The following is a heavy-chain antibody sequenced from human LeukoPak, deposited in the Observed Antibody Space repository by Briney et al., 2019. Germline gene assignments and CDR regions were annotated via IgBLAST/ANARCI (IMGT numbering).Heavy chain of an antibody. D-gene: IGHD2/OR15-2a*01. CDR3: VKDTVSTFRSHYYLHDYRRL. CDR2: IYSGGST. CDR1: GITDRII. V-gene: IGHV3-53*01. J-gene: IGHJ6*02. Sequence: GGSLRLLQGVRGITDRIIHVLGAPQAPGKGLEWVSVIYSGGSTYYADSVKGRFNISRDNSKNTLYLQVNSFRNEDTAVYYWVKDTVSTFRSHYYLHDYRRLWPRETTVTVSS.